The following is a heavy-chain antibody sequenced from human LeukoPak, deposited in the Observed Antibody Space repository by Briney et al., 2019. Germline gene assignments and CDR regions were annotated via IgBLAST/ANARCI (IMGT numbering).Heavy chain of an antibody. D-gene: IGHD6-25*01. CDR3: ARRRSSGLISYYYYYYMDV. CDR2: IYYSGST. CDR1: GGSISSSSYY. V-gene: IGHV4-39*01. J-gene: IGHJ6*03. Sequence: SETLSLTCTVSGGSISSSSYYWGWIRQPPGKGLEWIGSIYYSGSTYYNPSLKSRVTISVDTSKNQFSLKLSSVTAADTAVYYCARRRSSGLISYYYYYYMDVWGKGTTVTISS.